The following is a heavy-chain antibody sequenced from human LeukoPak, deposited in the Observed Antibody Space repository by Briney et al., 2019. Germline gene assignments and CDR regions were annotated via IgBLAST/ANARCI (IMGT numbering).Heavy chain of an antibody. Sequence: SETLSLTCTVSGGSLSSSSYYWGWIRQPPGKGPEWMGSIYYSGSTYYNPSLKSRVTISVDTSKNQFSLKLSSVTAADTAVYYCARDRPRLRGYSYGYYYYMDVWGKGTTVTVSS. CDR3: ARDRPRLRGYSYGYYYYMDV. CDR1: GGSLSSSSYY. D-gene: IGHD5-18*01. V-gene: IGHV4-39*07. J-gene: IGHJ6*03. CDR2: IYYSGST.